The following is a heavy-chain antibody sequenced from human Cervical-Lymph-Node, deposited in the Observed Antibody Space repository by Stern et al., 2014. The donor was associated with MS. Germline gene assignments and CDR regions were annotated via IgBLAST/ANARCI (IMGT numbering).Heavy chain of an antibody. CDR3: ARAGATAARPGAIDY. V-gene: IGHV4-30-4*01. D-gene: IGHD6-6*01. Sequence: QVQLQESGPGLVKPSQTLSLTCTVSGGSISSGDYYWSWLRQPPGKGLEWIGYIYYSGSTYYKWSLKSRLTISVDTSKNQFSLKLSSVTAAETAVYYCARAGATAARPGAIDYWGQGTLVSVSS. CDR2: IYYSGST. J-gene: IGHJ4*02. CDR1: GGSISSGDYY.